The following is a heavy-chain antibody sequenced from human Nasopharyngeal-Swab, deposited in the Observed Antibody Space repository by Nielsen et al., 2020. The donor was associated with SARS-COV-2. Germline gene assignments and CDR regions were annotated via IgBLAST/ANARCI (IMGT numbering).Heavy chain of an antibody. J-gene: IGHJ6*03. D-gene: IGHD3-3*01. CDR2: ISGSGGST. CDR3: AKNREWGGFRYYYCCMDV. Sequence: WIRQPPGKGLEWVSAISGSGGSTYYADSVKGRFTISRGNSKNTLYLQMNSLRAEDTAVYYCAKNREWGGFRYYYCCMDVWGKGTTVTVSS. V-gene: IGHV3-23*01.